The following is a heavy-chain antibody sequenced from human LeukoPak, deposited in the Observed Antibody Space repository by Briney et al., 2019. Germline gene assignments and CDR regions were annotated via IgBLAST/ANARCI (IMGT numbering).Heavy chain of an antibody. J-gene: IGHJ4*02. CDR2: ISSGGGNT. Sequence: GGTLRLSCAASGFTFSTYAMSWVRQAPGTALEWVSGISSGGGNTYYADSVKGRFTISRDNSKNTVYLQMSSLRAEDTAVYYCAKSGYNYDSDAYAFIDYWGQGTLVTVSS. V-gene: IGHV3-23*01. D-gene: IGHD3-22*01. CDR3: AKSGYNYDSDAYAFIDY. CDR1: GFTFSTYA.